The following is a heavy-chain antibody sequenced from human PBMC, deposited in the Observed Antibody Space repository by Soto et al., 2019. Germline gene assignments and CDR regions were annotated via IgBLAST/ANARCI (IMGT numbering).Heavy chain of an antibody. D-gene: IGHD3-3*02. CDR1: GYTFTSYG. V-gene: IGHV1-18*01. CDR3: ARDIFGADYYYYGMDG. Sequence: GASVKVSCKASGYTFTSYGISWVRQAPGQGLEWMGWISAYNGNTNYAQKLQGRVTMTTDTSTSTAYMELRSLRSDDTAVYYCARDIFGADYYYYGMDGWGQGTTVTVAS. J-gene: IGHJ6*01. CDR2: ISAYNGNT.